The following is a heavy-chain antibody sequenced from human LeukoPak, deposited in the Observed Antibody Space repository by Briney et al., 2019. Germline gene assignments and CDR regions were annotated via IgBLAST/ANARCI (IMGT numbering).Heavy chain of an antibody. CDR3: ARGVGAVYWYFDL. V-gene: IGHV4-59*01. J-gene: IGHJ2*01. Sequence: SETLSLTCTVSGGSISSYYWSWIRQPPGKGLEWIGYIYYSGSTNYNPSLKSRVTISVDTSKNQFSLKLTSVTAADTAVYYCARGVGAVYWYFDLWGRGTLVTVSS. D-gene: IGHD1-26*01. CDR1: GGSISSYY. CDR2: IYYSGST.